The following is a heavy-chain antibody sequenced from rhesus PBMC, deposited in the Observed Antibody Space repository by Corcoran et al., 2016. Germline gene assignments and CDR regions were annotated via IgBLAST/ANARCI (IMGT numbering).Heavy chain of an antibody. D-gene: IGHD4-17*01. Sequence: QVQLQESGPAVVKPSETRYLTRAVSGGSISSHHWWAWVRQAAVTGLEWIGGRPGGGGTTEYNPSLKGRVTISMDTSKNQISLKLSSVTAADTAVYYCAKRVYGTLYGLDSWGQGVVVTVSS. V-gene: IGHV4-93*02. CDR3: AKRVYGTLYGLDS. J-gene: IGHJ6*01. CDR2: RPGGGGTT. CDR1: GGSISSHHW.